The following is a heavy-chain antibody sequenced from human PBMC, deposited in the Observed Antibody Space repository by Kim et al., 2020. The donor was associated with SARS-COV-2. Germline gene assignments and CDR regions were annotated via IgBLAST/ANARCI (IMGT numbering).Heavy chain of an antibody. CDR3: MKGGWGWIWDH. V-gene: IGHV3-23*01. Sequence: GGSLRVSCTTSGFTFTGYAMSWVRQAPGKGLEWVSSIDGSDGTTYYVDSVKGRFTISRDNSKSTLYLQMSTLRADDTAVYYCMKGGWGWIWDHWGQGTLVTVSS. D-gene: IGHD2-2*03. CDR1: GFTFTGYA. J-gene: IGHJ4*02. CDR2: IDGSDGTT.